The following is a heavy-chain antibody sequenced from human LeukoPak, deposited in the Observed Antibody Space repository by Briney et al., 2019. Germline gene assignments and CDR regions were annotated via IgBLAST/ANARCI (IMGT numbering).Heavy chain of an antibody. CDR1: GGTFSSYA. CDR2: IIPIFGTA. D-gene: IGHD3-22*01. J-gene: IGHJ5*02. V-gene: IGHV1-69*05. Sequence: SVKVSCKASGGTFSSYAISWVRQAPGQGLEWMGGIIPIFGTANYAQKFQGRVTITTDESTSTAYMELSSLRSEDTAVYYCARDLMIVPSGWFDPWGQGTLVTVSS. CDR3: ARDLMIVPSGWFDP.